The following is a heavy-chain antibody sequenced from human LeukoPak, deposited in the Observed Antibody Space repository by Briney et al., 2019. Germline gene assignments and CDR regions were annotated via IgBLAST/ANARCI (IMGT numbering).Heavy chain of an antibody. CDR2: IKGDEMTT. V-gene: IGHV3-74*01. CDR1: GFTFTTYW. Sequence: PGGSLRLSCAASGFTFTTYWMHWVRQAPGKGLEWVSRIKGDEMTTNYADSVEGRFTISRDNAKNTVYLEINSLRAEDMAVYYCARDPPTGAMDAFDIWGQGTMVTVSS. CDR3: ARDPPTGAMDAFDI. D-gene: IGHD1-14*01. J-gene: IGHJ3*02.